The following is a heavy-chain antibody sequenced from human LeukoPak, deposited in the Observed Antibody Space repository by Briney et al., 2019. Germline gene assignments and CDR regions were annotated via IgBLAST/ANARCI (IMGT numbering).Heavy chain of an antibody. CDR3: AKGGQGIVGASRGGAFDI. D-gene: IGHD1-26*01. CDR1: GFTFSSYG. V-gene: IGHV3-30*18. Sequence: GGSLRLSCAASGFTFSSYGMHWVRQAPGKGLEWVAVISYDGSNKYYADSVKGRFTISRDNSKNTLYLQMNSLRAEDTAVYYCAKGGQGIVGASRGGAFDIWGQGTMVTVSS. CDR2: ISYDGSNK. J-gene: IGHJ3*02.